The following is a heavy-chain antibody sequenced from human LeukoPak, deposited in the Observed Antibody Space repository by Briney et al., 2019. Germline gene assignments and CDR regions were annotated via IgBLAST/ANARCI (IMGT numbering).Heavy chain of an antibody. CDR3: ARAPTAIRYFDL. Sequence: SETLSLTCTVSGGSISSGGYYWSWIRQPPGKGLEWIGYIYHSGSTYYNPSLKSRVTISVDRSKNQFSLKLSSVTAADTAVYYCARAPTAIRYFDLWGRGTLVTVSS. CDR1: GGSISSGGYY. D-gene: IGHD2-21*02. V-gene: IGHV4-30-2*01. J-gene: IGHJ2*01. CDR2: IYHSGST.